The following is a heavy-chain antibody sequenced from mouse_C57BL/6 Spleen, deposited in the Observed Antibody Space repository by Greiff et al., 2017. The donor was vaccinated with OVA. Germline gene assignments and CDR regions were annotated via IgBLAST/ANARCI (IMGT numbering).Heavy chain of an antibody. J-gene: IGHJ4*01. CDR1: GFSFNTYA. CDR3: VRHGDYGSSLYAMDY. CDR2: IRSKSNNYAT. D-gene: IGHD1-1*01. V-gene: IGHV10-1*01. Sequence: EVMLVESGGGLVQPKGSLKLSCAASGFSFNTYAMNWVRQAPGTGLEWVARIRSKSNNYATYYADSVKDRFTISRDDSESMLYLQMNNLKTEDTAMYYCVRHGDYGSSLYAMDYWGQGTSVTVSS.